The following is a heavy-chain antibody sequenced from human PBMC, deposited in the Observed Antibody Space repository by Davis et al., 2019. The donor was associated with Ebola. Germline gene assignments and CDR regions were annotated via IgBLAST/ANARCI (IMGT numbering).Heavy chain of an antibody. CDR2: ISGSGGST. CDR1: GFTVSSNY. J-gene: IGHJ6*02. D-gene: IGHD4-17*01. Sequence: PGGSLRLSCAASGFTVSSNYMSWVRQAPGKGLEWVSAISGSGGSTYYADSVKGRFTISRDNSKNTLYLQMNSLRAEDTAVYYCAREVFATVTGSRRLYYYGMDVWGQGTTVTVSS. CDR3: AREVFATVTGSRRLYYYGMDV. V-gene: IGHV3-23*01.